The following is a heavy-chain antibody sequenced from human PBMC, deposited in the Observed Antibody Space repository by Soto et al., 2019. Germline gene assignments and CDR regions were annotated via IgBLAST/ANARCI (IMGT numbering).Heavy chain of an antibody. CDR2: ISGSAGSR. J-gene: IGHJ4*02. CDR1: GFIFRNYA. Sequence: GGSLRLSCAASGFIFRNYAMSWVRQAPGKGLEWVSAISGSAGSRYYADSVKGRFTISRDNSKNTLYLQMNSLKTEDTAVYYCTTDPLATIDYWGQGTLVTVSS. CDR3: TTDPLATIDY. V-gene: IGHV3-23*01. D-gene: IGHD3-3*02.